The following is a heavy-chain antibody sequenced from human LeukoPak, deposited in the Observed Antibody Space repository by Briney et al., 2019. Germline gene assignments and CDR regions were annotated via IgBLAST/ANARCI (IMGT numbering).Heavy chain of an antibody. CDR3: AKGTSEWLVLDY. J-gene: IGHJ4*02. Sequence: GGSLRLSCAASGFTFSSYAMSWVRQAPGKGLEWVSIITNSGGSTYYADSVKGRFTISRDNSKNTLYLQMNSLRAEDTAVYYCAKGTSEWLVLDYWGQGTLVTVSS. V-gene: IGHV3-23*01. CDR1: GFTFSSYA. CDR2: ITNSGGST. D-gene: IGHD6-19*01.